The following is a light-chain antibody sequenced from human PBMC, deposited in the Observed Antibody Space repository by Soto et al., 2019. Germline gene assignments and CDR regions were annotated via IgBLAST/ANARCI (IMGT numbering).Light chain of an antibody. CDR2: AAS. Sequence: ALRMTQSPSSLSASTGDRVTITCRASQGISSYLAWYQQKPGKAPKLLIYAASTLQSGVPSRFSGSGSGTDFTLTISGLQSEDFATYYCQQYYSYPRTFGQGTKLEIK. V-gene: IGKV1-8*01. J-gene: IGKJ2*01. CDR1: QGISSY. CDR3: QQYYSYPRT.